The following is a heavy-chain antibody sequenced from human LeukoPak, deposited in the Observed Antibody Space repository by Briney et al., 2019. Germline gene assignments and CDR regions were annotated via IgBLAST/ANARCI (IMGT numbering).Heavy chain of an antibody. J-gene: IGHJ4*02. D-gene: IGHD2-2*01. CDR2: IYYSGST. Sequence: SQTLSLTCTVSGGSINSDGYYWSWIRQHPGKGLEWIGYIYYSGSTYYNPSLKSRVTISVDTSKNQFSLKLSSVTAADTAVYYCARVNILVVQAAGSNWYYCLHWRRGPLVTVSS. V-gene: IGHV4-31*03. CDR3: ARVNILVVQAAGSNWYYCLH. CDR1: GGSINSDGYY.